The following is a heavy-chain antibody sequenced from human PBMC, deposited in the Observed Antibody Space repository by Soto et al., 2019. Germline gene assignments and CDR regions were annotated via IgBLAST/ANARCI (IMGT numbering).Heavy chain of an antibody. CDR2: LSFDGKTD. D-gene: IGHD5-12*01. J-gene: IGHJ4*02. CDR3: AKDSSGYDFTYFDY. V-gene: IGHV3-30*18. CDR1: GFSFSSYG. Sequence: QVQLVESGGGVVQPGRSLRLSCAASGFSFSSYGMHWVRQAPGKGLEWVAVLSFDGKTDYYADSLRGRFTISRDNSKNTLYLQMSSLRAEDTAVYYCAKDSSGYDFTYFDYWGQGTLVTVSS.